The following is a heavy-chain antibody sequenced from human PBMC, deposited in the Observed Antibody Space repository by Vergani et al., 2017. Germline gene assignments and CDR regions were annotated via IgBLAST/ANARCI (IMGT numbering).Heavy chain of an antibody. CDR3: AKEGCSSTSCYRRENWFDP. CDR1: GFTFSSYA. D-gene: IGHD2-2*02. CDR2: IYSGGSST. J-gene: IGHJ5*02. V-gene: IGHV3-23*03. Sequence: VQLVESGGGVVQPGRSLRLSCAASGFTFSSYAMSWVRQAPGKGLEWVSVIYSGGSSTYYADSVKGRFTISRDNSKNTLYLQMNSLRAEDTAVYYCAKEGCSSTSCYRRENWFDPWGQGTLVTVSS.